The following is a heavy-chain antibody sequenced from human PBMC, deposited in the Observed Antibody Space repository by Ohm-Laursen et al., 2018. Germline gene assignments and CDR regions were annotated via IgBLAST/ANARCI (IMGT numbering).Heavy chain of an antibody. CDR2: LNPVSGNS. CDR1: GYTFTSYD. V-gene: IGHV1-8*01. Sequence: SVKVSCKASGYTFTSYDITWVRQASGQGPEWIGGLNPVSGNSNFGQKFRGRVTVTSDTSISTAYMELSGLTSDDTATYYCGRAVRNQLLTDPWGQGTLVTVTS. CDR3: GRAVRNQLLTDP. D-gene: IGHD1-7*01. J-gene: IGHJ5*02.